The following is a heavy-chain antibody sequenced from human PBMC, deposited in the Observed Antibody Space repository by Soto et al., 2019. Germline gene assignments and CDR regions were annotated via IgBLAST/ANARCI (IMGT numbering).Heavy chain of an antibody. Sequence: QVQLVQSGAEVKKPGASVKVSCKASGITSTTYAIHWVRQAPGQGLEWMGWINTGNGNTRYSQRFLGRVSLTTDTTTSTASMDLSSRPSEDTAVYYCARAISGYVTWGQGTLITVSS. CDR2: INTGNGNT. V-gene: IGHV1-3*04. CDR1: GITSTTYA. CDR3: ARAISGYVT. D-gene: IGHD5-12*01. J-gene: IGHJ5*02.